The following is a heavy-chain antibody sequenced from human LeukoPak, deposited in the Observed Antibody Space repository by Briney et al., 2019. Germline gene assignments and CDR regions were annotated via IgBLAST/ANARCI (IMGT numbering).Heavy chain of an antibody. D-gene: IGHD2-15*01. Sequence: PSETLSLTCAVYGGSFSGYYWSWIRQPPGKGLEWIGEINHSGSTNYNPSLKSRVTISVDTSKNQFSLKLSSVTAADTAVYYCARDVMCSGGSCYLDYWGQGTLVTVSS. CDR1: GGSFSGYY. V-gene: IGHV4-34*01. J-gene: IGHJ4*02. CDR3: ARDVMCSGGSCYLDY. CDR2: INHSGST.